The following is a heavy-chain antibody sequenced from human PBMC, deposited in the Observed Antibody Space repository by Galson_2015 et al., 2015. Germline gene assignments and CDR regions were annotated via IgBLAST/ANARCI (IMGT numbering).Heavy chain of an antibody. Sequence: SLRLSCAASGFTFSSYAMSWVRQAPGKGLEWVSAISGSGGSTYYADSVKGRFTISRDNSKNTLYLQMNSLRAEDTAVYYCAKRTQAGYCSGGSCYYYYYMDVWGKGTTVTVSS. CDR2: ISGSGGST. D-gene: IGHD2-15*01. CDR1: GFTFSSYA. J-gene: IGHJ6*03. V-gene: IGHV3-23*01. CDR3: AKRTQAGYCSGGSCYYYYYMDV.